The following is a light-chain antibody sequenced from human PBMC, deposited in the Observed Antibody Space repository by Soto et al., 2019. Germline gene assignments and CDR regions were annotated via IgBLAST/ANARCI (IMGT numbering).Light chain of an antibody. CDR1: SSDVGGYNF. CDR2: DVT. J-gene: IGLJ1*01. Sequence: QSALTQPASVSGSPGQSITISCTVTSSDVGGYNFVSWYQQHPGKAPKLMIYDVTHRPSGVSNRFSGSKSGNTASLTISGLQAEDEAAYYCLSYSSSTSPYVLGTGTKVTVL. CDR3: LSYSSSTSPYV. V-gene: IGLV2-14*01.